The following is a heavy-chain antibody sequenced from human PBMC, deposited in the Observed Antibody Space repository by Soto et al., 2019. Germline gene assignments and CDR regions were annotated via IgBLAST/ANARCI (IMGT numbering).Heavy chain of an antibody. D-gene: IGHD5-18*01. CDR1: GGSISSYY. V-gene: IGHV4-59*01. CDR3: ARGEYSYGIGFDP. Sequence: LSLTWTVSGGSISSYYWSWIRQPPGKGLEWIGYIYYSGSTNYNPSLKSRVTISVDTSKNQFSLKLSSVTAADTAVYYCARGEYSYGIGFDPWGQGTLVTVSS. CDR2: IYYSGST. J-gene: IGHJ5*02.